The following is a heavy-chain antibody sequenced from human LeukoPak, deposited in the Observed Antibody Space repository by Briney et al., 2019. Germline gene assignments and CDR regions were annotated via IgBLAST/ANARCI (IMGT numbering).Heavy chain of an antibody. CDR1: GYTFTSYA. Sequence: GASVKASCKASGYTFTSYAMHWVRQAPGQRLEWMGWINAGNGNTQYSQKFQGRVTFTRDTSASTAYMELSSLRSEDTAVYYCASVDYGDYWGQGTLVTVSS. J-gene: IGHJ4*02. D-gene: IGHD4-17*01. CDR2: INAGNGNT. V-gene: IGHV1-3*01. CDR3: ASVDYGDY.